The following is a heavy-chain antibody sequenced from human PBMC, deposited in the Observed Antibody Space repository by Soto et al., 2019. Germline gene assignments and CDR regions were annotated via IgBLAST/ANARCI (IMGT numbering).Heavy chain of an antibody. J-gene: IGHJ4*02. CDR3: ARGPDIGATIIDY. CDR1: GGSISSGGYY. CDR2: IYYSGST. D-gene: IGHD5-12*01. V-gene: IGHV4-31*03. Sequence: QVQLQESGPGLVKPSQTLSLTCTVSGGSISSGGYYWSWIRQHPGKGLEWIGYIYYSGSTYYNPYIKGRVTISVDTSKNQYSLKLSSVTAADTAVYYCARGPDIGATIIDYWGQGTLVTVSS.